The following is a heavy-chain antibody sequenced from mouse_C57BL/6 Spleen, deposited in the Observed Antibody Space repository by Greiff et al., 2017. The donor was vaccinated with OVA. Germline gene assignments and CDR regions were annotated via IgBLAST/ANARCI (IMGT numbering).Heavy chain of an antibody. V-gene: IGHV5-9*01. D-gene: IGHD5-1*01. CDR1: GFTFGSYT. CDR2: ISGGGGNT. CDR3: ARKEYPYYYAMDY. J-gene: IGHJ4*01. Sequence: EVKLVESGGGLVKPGGSLKLSCAASGFTFGSYTMSWVRQTPEKRLEWVATISGGGGNTYYPDSVKGRFTISRDNAKNTLYLQMSSLRSEDTALYYCARKEYPYYYAMDYWGQGTSVTVSS.